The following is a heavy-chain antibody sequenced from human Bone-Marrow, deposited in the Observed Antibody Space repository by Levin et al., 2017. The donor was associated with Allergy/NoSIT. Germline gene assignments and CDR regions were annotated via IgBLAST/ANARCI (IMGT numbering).Heavy chain of an antibody. Sequence: GGSLRLSCAASGFSVSTNYMNWVRQAPGKGLEWVSIIYSGGTTYYGDSVKGRFTISRDNSKNTLYLQMNSLRAEDTAAYFCASDKSIYCSGNRWYAVGAFDIWGQGTMVTVSS. CDR3: ASDKSIYCSGNRWYAVGAFDI. CDR1: GFSVSTNY. J-gene: IGHJ3*02. CDR2: IYSGGTT. D-gene: IGHD2-15*01. V-gene: IGHV3-53*01.